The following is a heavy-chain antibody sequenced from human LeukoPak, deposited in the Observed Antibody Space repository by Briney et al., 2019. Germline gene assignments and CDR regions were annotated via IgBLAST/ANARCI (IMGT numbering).Heavy chain of an antibody. J-gene: IGHJ4*02. Sequence: PGGSLRLSCAASGFTFSSYEMNWVRQAPGKGLEWVSYISSSGSTICYADPVKGRFTISRDNAKNSLYLQMNSLRAEDTAVYYCARSFLKYYYDSSGLFDYWGQGTLVTVSS. CDR1: GFTFSSYE. V-gene: IGHV3-48*03. D-gene: IGHD3-22*01. CDR3: ARSFLKYYYDSSGLFDY. CDR2: ISSSGSTI.